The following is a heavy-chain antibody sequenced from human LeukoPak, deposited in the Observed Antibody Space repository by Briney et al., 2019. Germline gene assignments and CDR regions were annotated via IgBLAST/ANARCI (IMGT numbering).Heavy chain of an antibody. V-gene: IGHV4-59*01. CDR2: IYYSGST. CDR1: GGSISSYY. CDR3: ARSPVGEDFWSGYSYYFDY. D-gene: IGHD3-3*01. Sequence: SETLSLTCTVSGGSISSYYWSWIRQPPGKGLGWIGYIYYSGSTNYNPSLKSRVTISVDTSKNQFSLKLSSVTAADTAVYYCARSPVGEDFWSGYSYYFDYWGQGTLVTVSS. J-gene: IGHJ4*02.